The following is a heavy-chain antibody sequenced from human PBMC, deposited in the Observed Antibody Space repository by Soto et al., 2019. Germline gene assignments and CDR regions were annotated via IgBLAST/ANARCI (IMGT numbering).Heavy chain of an antibody. V-gene: IGHV3-21*01. CDR1: GFTFSRYS. CDR3: ARDYYYASSGFSPLDY. CDR2: MTISGNSI. Sequence: GSLTLSCAASGFTFSRYSMNWVRQAPGKGLEWVSSMTISGNSIYYGDSVKGRFTISRDNAKNSLYLQMNSLRAEDTAVYYCARDYYYASSGFSPLDYWGQGTQVTVSS. J-gene: IGHJ4*02. D-gene: IGHD3-22*01.